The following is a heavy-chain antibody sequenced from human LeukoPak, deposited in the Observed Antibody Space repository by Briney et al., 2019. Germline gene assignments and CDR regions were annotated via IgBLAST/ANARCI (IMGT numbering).Heavy chain of an antibody. CDR3: ARGLSGYASSLGY. CDR2: INSDGSST. V-gene: IGHV3-74*01. CDR1: GFTFHDYA. Sequence: GGSLRLSCAASGFTFHDYAMHWVRHAPGKGLVWVSRINSDGSSTSYADSVRGRFSISRDNAKNTLYLQMNSLRAEDTAVYYCARGLSGYASSLGYWGQGTLVTVSA. D-gene: IGHD6-6*01. J-gene: IGHJ4*02.